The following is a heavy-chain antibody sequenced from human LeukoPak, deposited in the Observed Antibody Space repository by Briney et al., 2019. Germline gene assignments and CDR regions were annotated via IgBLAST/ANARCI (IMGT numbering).Heavy chain of an antibody. V-gene: IGHV4-4*07. Sequence: SETLSLTCTVSGGSISSYYWSWIRQPAGKGLEWIGRIYTSGSTNYNPSLKSRVTMSVDTSKNQFSLKLSSVTAADTAVYYCARGVVPAAMLRGGWFDPWGQGTLVTVSS. CDR2: IYTSGST. D-gene: IGHD2-2*01. J-gene: IGHJ5*02. CDR1: GGSISSYY. CDR3: ARGVVPAAMLRGGWFDP.